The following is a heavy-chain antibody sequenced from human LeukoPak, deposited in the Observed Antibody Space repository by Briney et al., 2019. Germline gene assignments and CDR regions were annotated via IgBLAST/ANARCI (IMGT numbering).Heavy chain of an antibody. CDR3: VKARGIQLWLPGDY. CDR1: GFTFSSYA. CDR2: ISGSGGST. V-gene: IGHV3-23*01. J-gene: IGHJ4*02. D-gene: IGHD5-18*01. Sequence: PGGSLKLSCAASGFTFSSYAMSWVRQAPGKGLEWVSAISGSGGSTYYADSVKGRFTISRDNSKNTLYLQMSSLRAEDTAVYYCVKARGIQLWLPGDYWGQGTLVTVSS.